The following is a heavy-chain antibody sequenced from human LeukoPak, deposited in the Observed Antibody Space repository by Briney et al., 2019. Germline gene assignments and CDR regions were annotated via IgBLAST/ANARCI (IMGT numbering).Heavy chain of an antibody. V-gene: IGHV2-5*02. D-gene: IGHD3-22*01. CDR3: ARASSGYYKDY. J-gene: IGHJ4*02. Sequence: SGPTLVKPTQTLTLTCTFSGFSLSTSGVGVGWIRQPPGKALEWLALIYRDDDKRYSPSLKSRLTITKDTSKNQVVLTMTNMDPVDTATYYCARASSGYYKDYWGQGTLVTVSS. CDR2: IYRDDDK. CDR1: GFSLSTSGVG.